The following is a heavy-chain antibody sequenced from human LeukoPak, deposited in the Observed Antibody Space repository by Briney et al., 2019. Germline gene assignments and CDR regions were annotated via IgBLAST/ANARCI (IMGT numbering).Heavy chain of an antibody. V-gene: IGHV1-69*13. J-gene: IGHJ4*02. Sequence: ASVKVSCKASGGTFSSYAISWVRQAPGQGLEWMGGIIPIFGTANYAQKFQGRVTITADESTSTAYMELSSLRSEDTAVYYCARALSRRVAAAGLFDYWGQGTLVTVSS. CDR2: IIPIFGTA. CDR1: GGTFSSYA. D-gene: IGHD6-13*01. CDR3: ARALSRRVAAAGLFDY.